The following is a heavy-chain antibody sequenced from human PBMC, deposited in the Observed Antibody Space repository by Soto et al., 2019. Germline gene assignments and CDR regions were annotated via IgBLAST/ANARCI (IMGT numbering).Heavy chain of an antibody. J-gene: IGHJ5*02. CDR2: IIPILGIA. D-gene: IGHD6-19*01. CDR3: ARVSSGWSNWFDP. Sequence: QVQLVQSGAEVKKPGSSVKVSCKASGGTFSSYTISWVRQAPGQGLEWMGRIIPILGIANYAQKSQGRVTITADKSTSTAYMELSSLRSEDTAVYYCARVSSGWSNWFDPWGQGTLVTVSS. CDR1: GGTFSSYT. V-gene: IGHV1-69*02.